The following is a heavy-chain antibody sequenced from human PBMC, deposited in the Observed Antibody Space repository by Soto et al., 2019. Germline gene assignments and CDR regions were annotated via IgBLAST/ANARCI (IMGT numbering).Heavy chain of an antibody. D-gene: IGHD2-2*01. CDR2: INHSGST. CDR3: ARDIVLVPAALFYGMDV. J-gene: IGHJ6*02. Sequence: SETLSLTCAVSGGSISSGDYSWNWIRQPPGKGLQWIGQINHSGSTNYNPSLKSRVTISVDTSKNQFSLKLSSVTAADTAVYYCARDIVLVPAALFYGMDVWGQGTTVTVSS. CDR1: GGSISSGDYS. V-gene: IGHV4-30-2*01.